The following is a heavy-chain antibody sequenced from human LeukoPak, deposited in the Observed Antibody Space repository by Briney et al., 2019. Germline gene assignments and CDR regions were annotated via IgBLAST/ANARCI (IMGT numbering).Heavy chain of an antibody. D-gene: IGHD3-22*01. CDR2: IKQDGSER. CDR3: ARDYFDSGDYYDAFDI. V-gene: IGHV3-7*04. J-gene: IGHJ3*02. Sequence: GGSLRLSCTGSGFAFSSYWMNWVRQAPGKGLEWVANIKQDGSERYYVDSAKGRFTISRDNAKNSLYLQMNSLRAEDTAVYYCARDYFDSGDYYDAFDIWGQGTMVTVSS. CDR1: GFAFSSYW.